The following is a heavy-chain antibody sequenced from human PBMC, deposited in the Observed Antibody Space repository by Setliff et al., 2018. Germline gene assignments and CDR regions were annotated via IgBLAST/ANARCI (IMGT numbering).Heavy chain of an antibody. CDR2: ISVYNGDT. D-gene: IGHD5-18*01. V-gene: IGHV1-18*01. CDR3: ARAPPVELVTIRTNSWFTY. J-gene: IGHJ4*02. CDR1: GYTFRNYA. Sequence: GASVKVSCKASGYTFRNYAFAWVRQAPGQGLEWVGWISVYNGDTNYAQKFQGRVTLTTDTSTSTAYMELGSLTSDDSAFYYCARAPPVELVTIRTNSWFTYWGQGTLVTAPQ.